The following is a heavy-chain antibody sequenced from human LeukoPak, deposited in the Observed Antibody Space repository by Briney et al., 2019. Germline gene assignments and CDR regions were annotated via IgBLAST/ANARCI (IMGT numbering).Heavy chain of an antibody. CDR3: ARDSMYAFDI. D-gene: IGHD2-2*01. CDR2: IWSDGSDK. Sequence: GGSLRLSCAASGFTFTHYGMHWVRQTPGAGLGWVAVIWSDGSDKYYAKSVKGRFTISRDNSKNSLFLQMNSLRAEDTAVYYCARDSMYAFDIWGQGTMVTVSS. J-gene: IGHJ3*02. CDR1: GFTFTHYG. V-gene: IGHV3-33*01.